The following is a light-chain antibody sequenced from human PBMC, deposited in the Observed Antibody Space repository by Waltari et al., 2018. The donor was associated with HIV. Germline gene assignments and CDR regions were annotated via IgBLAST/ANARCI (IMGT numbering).Light chain of an antibody. Sequence: QSALTQPASVSGSPGQSITISCTVTSSNVGSDDLFSWYQQHPGEAPKLIIYEVTKRPSGVSNRFSGSKSGNTASLTISGLQAEDEADYYCCSCPRSGIRYVFGTGTKVTVL. V-gene: IGLV2-23*02. CDR1: SSNVGSDDL. CDR3: CSCPRSGIRYV. CDR2: EVT. J-gene: IGLJ1*01.